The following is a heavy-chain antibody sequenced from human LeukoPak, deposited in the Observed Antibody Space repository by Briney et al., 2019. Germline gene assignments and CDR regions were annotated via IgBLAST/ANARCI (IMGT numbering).Heavy chain of an antibody. CDR2: ISPGDSDT. D-gene: IGHD6-19*01. CDR3: ARLRSGWDFDY. Sequence: KHGESLKISCKGSGYSFSSYWISWVRQMPGKGLEWMGIISPGDSDTRYSPSFQGQVSISADKSISTAYLQWSSVKASDTAMYYCARLRSGWDFDYWGQGSLVTVSS. CDR1: GYSFSSYW. J-gene: IGHJ4*02. V-gene: IGHV5-51*01.